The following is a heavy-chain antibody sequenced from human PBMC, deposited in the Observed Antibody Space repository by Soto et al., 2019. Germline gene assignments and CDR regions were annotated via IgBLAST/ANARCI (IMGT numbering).Heavy chain of an antibody. J-gene: IGHJ4*02. CDR1: GFSLSTSGVG. Sequence: SGPTLVSPTQTLTLTCTFSGFSLSTSGVGVGWIRQPPGKALEWLALIYWDDDNRYSPSLQSRLTITKDTSKNQVVLTMTNMDPVDTATYHCAVLIEFRSSSFFDYWGQGTLVTVSS. V-gene: IGHV2-5*02. CDR2: IYWDDDN. CDR3: AVLIEFRSSSFFDY. D-gene: IGHD6-6*01.